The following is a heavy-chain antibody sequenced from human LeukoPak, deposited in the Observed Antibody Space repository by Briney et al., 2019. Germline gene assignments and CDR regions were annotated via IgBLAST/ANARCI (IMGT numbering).Heavy chain of an antibody. V-gene: IGHV4-38-2*02. CDR2: IYHSGNT. CDR1: GYSISSGYY. CDR3: AREHWTHDAFDI. J-gene: IGHJ3*02. Sequence: SETLSLTCSVSGYSISSGYYWGWIRQPPGKGLEWIGSIYHSGNTYYNPSLKSRVTISVDTSKNQFSLKLSSVTPEDTAVYYCAREHWTHDAFDIWGQGTMVTVSS. D-gene: IGHD1-1*01.